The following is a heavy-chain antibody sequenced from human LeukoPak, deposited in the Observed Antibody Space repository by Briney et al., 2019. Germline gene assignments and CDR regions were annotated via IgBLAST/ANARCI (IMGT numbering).Heavy chain of an antibody. J-gene: IGHJ3*02. D-gene: IGHD2-2*01. V-gene: IGHV3-30-3*01. CDR3: AREPIVVPAKYPGGFDI. CDR2: ISYDGSNK. Sequence: GRSLRLSCAASGFTFSSYAMHWVRQAPGKGLEWVAVISYDGSNKYYAGSVKGRFTISRDNSKNTLYLQMNSLRAEDTAVYYCAREPIVVPAKYPGGFDIWGQGTMVTVSS. CDR1: GFTFSSYA.